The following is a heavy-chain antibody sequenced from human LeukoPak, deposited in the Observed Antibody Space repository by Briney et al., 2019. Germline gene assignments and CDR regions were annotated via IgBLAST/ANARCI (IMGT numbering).Heavy chain of an antibody. D-gene: IGHD3-22*01. J-gene: IGHJ4*02. CDR2: INHSGST. CDR3: ARGKDYYDSSGYYYFDY. Sequence: PSETLSLTCAVYGGSFSGYYLSWIRQPPGKGLEWIGEINHSGSTNYNPSLKSRVTISVDTSKNQFSLKLSSVTAADTAVYYCARGKDYYDSSGYYYFDYWGQGTLVTVSS. CDR1: GGSFSGYY. V-gene: IGHV4-34*01.